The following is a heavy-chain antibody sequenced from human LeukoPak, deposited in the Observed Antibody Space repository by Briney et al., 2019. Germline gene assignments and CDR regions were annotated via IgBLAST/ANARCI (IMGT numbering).Heavy chain of an antibody. D-gene: IGHD5-12*01. CDR3: ASTSIIRGYDHDQYY. CDR2: IWYDGSNK. J-gene: IGHJ4*02. Sequence: GRSLRLSCAASGFTFSSYGMHWVRQAPGKGLEWVAVIWYDGSNKYYADSVKGRSTISRDNSKNTLYLQMNSLRAEDTAVYYCASTSIIRGYDHDQYYWGQGTLVTVSS. V-gene: IGHV3-33*01. CDR1: GFTFSSYG.